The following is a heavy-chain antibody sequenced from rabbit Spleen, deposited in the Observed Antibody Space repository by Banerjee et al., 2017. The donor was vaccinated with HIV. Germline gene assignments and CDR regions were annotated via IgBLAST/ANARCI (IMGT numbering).Heavy chain of an antibody. CDR3: ARDTSSSFSSYGMDL. CDR1: GVSFSSNNY. J-gene: IGHJ6*01. D-gene: IGHD1-1*01. Sequence: QSLEESGGDLVKPGASLTLTCTASGVSFSSNNYMCWVRQAPGKGLEWIACIDAGSSGFSYFATWAKGRFTISKTSSTTVTLQMTRLTAADTATYFCARDTSSSFSSYGMDLWGQGTLVTVS. CDR2: IDAGSSGFS. V-gene: IGHV1S40*01.